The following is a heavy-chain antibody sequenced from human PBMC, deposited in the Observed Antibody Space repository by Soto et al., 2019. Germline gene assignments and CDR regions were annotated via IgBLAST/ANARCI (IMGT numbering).Heavy chain of an antibody. CDR2: IIPIFGTA. CDR1: GGTFSSYA. Sequence: GASVKVSCKASGGTFSSYAISWVRQAPGQGLEWMGGIIPIFGTANYAQKFQGRVTITADESTSTAYMELSSLRSEDTAVYYCARGTMVRGVQLHNYFDYWGQGTLVTVSS. D-gene: IGHD3-10*01. CDR3: ARGTMVRGVQLHNYFDY. V-gene: IGHV1-69*13. J-gene: IGHJ4*02.